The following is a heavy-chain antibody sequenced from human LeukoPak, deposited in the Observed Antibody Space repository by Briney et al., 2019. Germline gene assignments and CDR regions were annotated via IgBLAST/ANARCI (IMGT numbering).Heavy chain of an antibody. Sequence: GGSLRPSCAASGFTVSGNYMGWVRQAPGKGLEWVSVIYSGGTTYYADSVKGRFTISRDNSKDTLYLQMNSLRAEDTAVYYCAGDRATSYFDYWGQGALVTISS. CDR1: GFTVSGNY. CDR2: IYSGGTT. CDR3: AGDRATSYFDY. V-gene: IGHV3-53*01. D-gene: IGHD1-26*01. J-gene: IGHJ4*02.